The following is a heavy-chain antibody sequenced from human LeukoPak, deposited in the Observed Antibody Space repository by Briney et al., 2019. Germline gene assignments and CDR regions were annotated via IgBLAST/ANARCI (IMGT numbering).Heavy chain of an antibody. CDR3: ARDGPYYDSSALGY. J-gene: IGHJ4*02. Sequence: PSETLSLTCAVYGGSFSGYYWSWIRQPPGKGLEWIGEINHSGSTNYNPSLKSRVTISVDTSKNQFSLKLSSVSAADTAVYYCARDGPYYDSSALGYWGQGALVTVSS. V-gene: IGHV4-34*01. CDR2: INHSGST. CDR1: GGSFSGYY. D-gene: IGHD3-22*01.